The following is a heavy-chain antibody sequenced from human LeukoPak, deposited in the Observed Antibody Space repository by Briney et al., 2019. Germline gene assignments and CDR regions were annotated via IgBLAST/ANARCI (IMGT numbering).Heavy chain of an antibody. Sequence: SETLSLTCTVSGGSISSYYWSWLRQPPGKGLEWIGYIYYSGSTNYNPSLKSRVTISVDTSKNQFSLKLSSVTAADTAVYYCARDCSSTSCYGYMDVWGKGTTVTVSS. V-gene: IGHV4-59*01. CDR2: IYYSGST. J-gene: IGHJ6*03. CDR3: ARDCSSTSCYGYMDV. CDR1: GGSISSYY. D-gene: IGHD2-2*01.